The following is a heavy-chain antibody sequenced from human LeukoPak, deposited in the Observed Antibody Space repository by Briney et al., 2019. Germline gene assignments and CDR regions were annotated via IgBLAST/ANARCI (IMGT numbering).Heavy chain of an antibody. Sequence: GGSLRLSCAVSGFTFTEAYMSWIRQAPGKGLQWVSYISNSGFTTYYADSVKGRFTISRDNAKNSLHLQMNSLRAEDTAVYYCARDDYYDNSGQWNGVRWGQGTLVTVSS. CDR1: GFTFTEAY. CDR2: ISNSGFTT. D-gene: IGHD3-22*01. V-gene: IGHV3-11*04. J-gene: IGHJ4*02. CDR3: ARDDYYDNSGQWNGVR.